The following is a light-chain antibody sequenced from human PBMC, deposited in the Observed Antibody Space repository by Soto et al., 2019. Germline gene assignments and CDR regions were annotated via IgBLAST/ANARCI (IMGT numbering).Light chain of an antibody. V-gene: IGLV2-14*01. CDR2: DVS. CDR1: SSDVGGYNY. CDR3: SSYKSSSTYV. J-gene: IGLJ1*01. Sequence: QSVLTQPASVSGSPGQSITISCTGTSSDVGGYNYVSWYQQHPGKAPKLMIYDVSNRPSGVSNRFSGSKSGNTASLTISGLQAEDVADYYCSSYKSSSTYVFGTGTKATVL.